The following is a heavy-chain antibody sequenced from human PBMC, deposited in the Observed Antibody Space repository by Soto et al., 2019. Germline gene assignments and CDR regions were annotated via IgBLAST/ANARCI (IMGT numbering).Heavy chain of an antibody. CDR1: GFTVSSNY. Sequence: PGGSLRLSCAASGFTVSSNYMSWVRQAPGKGLEWVSVIYSGGSTYYADSVKGRFTISRHNSKNTLYLQMNSLRAEDTAVYYCAARPGRGGNYYYYMDVWGKGTTVTVSS. V-gene: IGHV3-53*04. D-gene: IGHD3-16*01. CDR3: AARPGRGGNYYYYMDV. CDR2: IYSGGST. J-gene: IGHJ6*03.